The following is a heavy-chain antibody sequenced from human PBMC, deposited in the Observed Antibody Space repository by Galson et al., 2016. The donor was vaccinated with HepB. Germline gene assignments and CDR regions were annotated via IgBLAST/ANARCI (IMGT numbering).Heavy chain of an antibody. J-gene: IGHJ4*02. D-gene: IGHD2-15*01. V-gene: IGHV3-48*01. Sequence: SLRLSCASSGFTFHIYSMNWVRQAPGKGLEWVSYISSGTTTMYHADSVKGRFTISRDNAKNSLYLQMNSLRAEDTAVYYCVRGSQGDYWGQGTLVTVSS. CDR2: ISSGTTTM. CDR1: GFTFHIYS. CDR3: VRGSQGDY.